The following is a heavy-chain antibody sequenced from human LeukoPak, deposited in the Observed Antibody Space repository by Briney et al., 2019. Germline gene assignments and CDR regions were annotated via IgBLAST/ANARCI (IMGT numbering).Heavy chain of an antibody. Sequence: GGSLRLPCAASGFTFSSYWMHWVRQAPGKGLVWVSRINSDGSSTSYADSVKGRFTISRDNAKNTLYLQMNSLRAEDTAVYYCARWRYSYPSGYYGMDVWGQGTTVTVSS. V-gene: IGHV3-74*01. CDR3: ARWRYSYPSGYYGMDV. J-gene: IGHJ6*02. CDR2: INSDGSST. CDR1: GFTFSSYW. D-gene: IGHD5-18*01.